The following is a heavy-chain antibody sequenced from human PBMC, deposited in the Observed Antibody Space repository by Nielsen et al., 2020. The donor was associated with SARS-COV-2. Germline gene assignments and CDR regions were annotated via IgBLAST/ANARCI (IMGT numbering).Heavy chain of an antibody. J-gene: IGHJ6*02. CDR2: IASSGSDI. V-gene: IGHV3-21*06. Sequence: GGSLRLSCAASGFDFSHYIMIWVRQAPGKGLEWVSSIASSGSDIHYADSVKGRFTISRDNAKDSLYLQMSSLRAEDTAVYYCARDRFGIAARPGGYGMDVWGQGTTVTVSS. CDR3: ARDRFGIAARPGGYGMDV. CDR1: GFDFSHYI. D-gene: IGHD6-6*01.